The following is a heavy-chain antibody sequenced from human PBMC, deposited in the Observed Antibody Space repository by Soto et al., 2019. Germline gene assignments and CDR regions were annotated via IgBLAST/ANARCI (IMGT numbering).Heavy chain of an antibody. CDR1: GYTFTSYA. V-gene: IGHV1-3*01. D-gene: IGHD6-19*01. CDR3: ARLSAVAGVYFDY. J-gene: IGHJ4*02. Sequence: ASVKVSCKASGYTFTSYAMHWVRQAPGQRLEWMGWINAGNGNTKYSQKFQGRVTITRDTSASTAYMELSSLRSEDTAVYYCARLSAVAGVYFDYWGQGTLVTVSS. CDR2: INAGNGNT.